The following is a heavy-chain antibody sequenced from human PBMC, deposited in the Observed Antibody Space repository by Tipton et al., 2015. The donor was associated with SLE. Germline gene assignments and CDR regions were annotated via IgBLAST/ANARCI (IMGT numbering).Heavy chain of an antibody. CDR1: GFSISSGYF. Sequence: TLSLTCTVSGFSISSGYFWGWIRQSPEKGLEWIGSISHSGNIYYNPSLKSRVSMSIDTSGNEFFLRLSSVTAADTAVYYCARHDYDSNGYYQHYFDYWGQGTLVTVSS. D-gene: IGHD3-22*01. CDR2: ISHSGNI. J-gene: IGHJ4*02. V-gene: IGHV4-38-2*02. CDR3: ARHDYDSNGYYQHYFDY.